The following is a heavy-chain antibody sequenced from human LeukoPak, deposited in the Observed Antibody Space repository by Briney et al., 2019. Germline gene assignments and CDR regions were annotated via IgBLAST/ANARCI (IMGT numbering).Heavy chain of an antibody. J-gene: IGHJ4*02. V-gene: IGHV3-43*02. Sequence: GGSLRLSCAASGLTFDDNAMTWVLQAPGRGLEWVSLISGDGGSTYYADSVKGRFTISRGNSKNSLYLQMNSLRTEDTALYYCAKDINYYDSSGYYFDYWGQGTLVTVSS. CDR2: ISGDGGST. D-gene: IGHD3-22*01. CDR3: AKDINYYDSSGYYFDY. CDR1: GLTFDDNA.